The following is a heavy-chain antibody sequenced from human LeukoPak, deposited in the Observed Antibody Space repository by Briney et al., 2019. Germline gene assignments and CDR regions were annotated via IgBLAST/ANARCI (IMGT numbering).Heavy chain of an antibody. Sequence: ASVRVSCKASGYTFTGYYIHWVRQAPGQGLEWMGWINPNSGGTYYAQSFQDRVTMTRDTSISTAYMELSRLRSDDTAVYYCARAALGVWFGEPLGGPTEYWGQGTLVTVSS. V-gene: IGHV1-2*02. CDR2: INPNSGGT. CDR3: ARAALGVWFGEPLGGPTEY. J-gene: IGHJ4*02. CDR1: GYTFTGYY. D-gene: IGHD3-10*01.